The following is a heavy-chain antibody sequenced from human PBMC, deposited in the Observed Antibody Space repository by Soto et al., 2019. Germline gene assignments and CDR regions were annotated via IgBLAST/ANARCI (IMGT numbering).Heavy chain of an antibody. J-gene: IGHJ5*02. D-gene: IGHD5-18*01. V-gene: IGHV6-1*01. Sequence: SQTLSLTCAISGDSVSSNSAAWNWIRQSPSRGLEWLGRTYYRSKWYNDYAVSVKSRITINPDTSKNQFSLQLNSVTPEDTAVYYCARDLLLLSDTAMVNWFHPRGQGTLVTGSS. CDR3: ARDLLLLSDTAMVNWFHP. CDR1: GDSVSSNSAA. CDR2: TYYRSKWYN.